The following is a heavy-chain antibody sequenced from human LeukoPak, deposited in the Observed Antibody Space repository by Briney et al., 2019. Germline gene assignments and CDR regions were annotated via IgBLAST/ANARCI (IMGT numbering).Heavy chain of an antibody. CDR3: ARQRDGYNYGGLDAFDM. D-gene: IGHD5-24*01. V-gene: IGHV5-51*01. CDR2: IYPGDSDT. CDR1: GYSFTSYW. Sequence: GESLKISCKGSGYSFTSYWIGWVRQMPGKGLEWMGIIYPGDSDTRYSPSFQGQVTISADKSISTAYLQWSSLKASDTAMYYCARQRDGYNYGGLDAFDMWGQGTVVTVSS. J-gene: IGHJ3*02.